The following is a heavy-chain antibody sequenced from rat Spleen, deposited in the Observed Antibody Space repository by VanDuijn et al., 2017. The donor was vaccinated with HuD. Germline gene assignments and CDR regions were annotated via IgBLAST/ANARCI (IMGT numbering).Heavy chain of an antibody. CDR1: GFNFNDYW. D-gene: IGHD2-2*01. CDR2: INKDSSTI. J-gene: IGHJ1*01. CDR3: ARAGYLRDWYFDF. V-gene: IGHV4-2*01. Sequence: EVKLVESGGGLVQPGRSLKLSCVASGFNFNDYWMGWVRQAPGKGLEWIGEINKDSSTITYTPSLKDKFTISRDNAQTTLYLQMTKLGSEDTATYDCARAGYLRDWYFDFWGPGTMVTVSS.